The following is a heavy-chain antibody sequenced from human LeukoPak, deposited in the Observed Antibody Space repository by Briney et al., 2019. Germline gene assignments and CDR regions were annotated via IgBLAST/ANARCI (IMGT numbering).Heavy chain of an antibody. CDR3: ARTRGLHYYDSSGGYYFDY. CDR2: IKQDGSEK. D-gene: IGHD3-22*01. Sequence: GGSLRLSCAASGFTFSSYSMNWVRQAPGKGLEWVANIKQDGSEKYYVDSVKGRFTISRDNAKNSLYLQMNSLRAEDTAVYYCARTRGLHYYDSSGGYYFDYWGQGALVTVSS. V-gene: IGHV3-7*01. J-gene: IGHJ4*02. CDR1: GFTFSSYS.